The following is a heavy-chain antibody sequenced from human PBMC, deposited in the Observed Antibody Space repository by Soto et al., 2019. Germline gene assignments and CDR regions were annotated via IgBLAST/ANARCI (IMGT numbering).Heavy chain of an antibody. D-gene: IGHD1-26*01. CDR2: IYYSGST. V-gene: IGHV4-59*01. Sequence: PSETLSLTCTVSGGSINSYYWSWIRQPPGKGLEWIGYIYYSGSTNYNPSLKSRVTISADRSKNQFSLKLTSVTAADTAVYYCGRGRKVGWELFAPWGQGTLVPVSS. CDR3: GRGRKVGWELFAP. CDR1: GGSINSYY. J-gene: IGHJ5*02.